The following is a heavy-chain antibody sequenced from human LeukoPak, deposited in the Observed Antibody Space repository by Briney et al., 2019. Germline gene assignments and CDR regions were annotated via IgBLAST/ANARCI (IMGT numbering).Heavy chain of an antibody. CDR1: GYTFTSYY. D-gene: IGHD5-18*01. CDR2: INPSGGST. CDR3: ARGVHNYGNFDF. Sequence: ASVKVACKAPGYTFTSYYMHWVRQAPGQGLEWMGVINPSGGSTNYAQKFQGGVTMTRDTSTSTVYMELRSLRSEDTAVYSCARGVHNYGNFDFWGQGTLVTVSS. V-gene: IGHV1-46*01. J-gene: IGHJ4*02.